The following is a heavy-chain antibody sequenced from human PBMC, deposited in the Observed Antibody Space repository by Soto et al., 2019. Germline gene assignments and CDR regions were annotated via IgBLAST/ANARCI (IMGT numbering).Heavy chain of an antibody. CDR3: ARGGSSSLDY. CDR1: GYTFTGYY. D-gene: IGHD6-6*01. CDR2: INPNSGGT. V-gene: IGHV1-2*02. J-gene: IGHJ4*02. Sequence: VQLVQSGAEVKQPGASVKVSCKASGYTFTGYYMHWVRQAPGQGPEWMGWINPNSGGTTYAQKFQGRVTVTRDTSISTAYMELSSLRSDDTAVYYCARGGSSSLDYWGQGTLVTVSS.